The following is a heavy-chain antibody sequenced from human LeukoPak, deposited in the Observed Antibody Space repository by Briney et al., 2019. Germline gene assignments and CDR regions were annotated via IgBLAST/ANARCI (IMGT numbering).Heavy chain of an antibody. CDR3: ARGYYDNSGYYFPFDF. CDR2: IRSSSSYT. Sequence: GSLRLSCAASGFTFSEYYMSWIRQAPGKGLEWVSYIRSSSSYTNYADSVKGRFTISRDNAKNSLYLQMNSLRAEDTAVYYCARGYYDNSGYYFPFDFWGQGTLVTVSS. D-gene: IGHD3-22*01. CDR1: GFTFSEYY. V-gene: IGHV3-11*06. J-gene: IGHJ4*02.